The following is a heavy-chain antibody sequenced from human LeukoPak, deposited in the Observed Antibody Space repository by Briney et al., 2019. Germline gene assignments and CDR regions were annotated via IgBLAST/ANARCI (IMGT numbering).Heavy chain of an antibody. Sequence: SETLSLTCTVSGGSISSSSYYWGWIRQPPGKGLEWIGSIYYSGSTYYNPSLKSRVTISVDTSKNQFSLKLSSVTAADTAVYYCAREAHGSDWFDPWGQGTLVTVSS. CDR2: IYYSGST. V-gene: IGHV4-39*07. J-gene: IGHJ5*02. CDR3: AREAHGSDWFDP. CDR1: GGSISSSSYY.